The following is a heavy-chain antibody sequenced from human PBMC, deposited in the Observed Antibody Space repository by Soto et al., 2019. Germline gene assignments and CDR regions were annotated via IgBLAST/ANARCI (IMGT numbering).Heavy chain of an antibody. D-gene: IGHD2-2*01. Sequence: QVQLVQSGAEVKKPGSSVKVSCKASGGTFSSYAISWVRQAPGRGLEWMGGIIPIFGTANYAQKFQGRVTITADESTSTAYMELSSLRSEDTAVYYCASGTDCSSTSCYLYYYYGMDVWGQGTTVTVSS. CDR2: IIPIFGTA. V-gene: IGHV1-69*01. CDR3: ASGTDCSSTSCYLYYYYGMDV. CDR1: GGTFSSYA. J-gene: IGHJ6*02.